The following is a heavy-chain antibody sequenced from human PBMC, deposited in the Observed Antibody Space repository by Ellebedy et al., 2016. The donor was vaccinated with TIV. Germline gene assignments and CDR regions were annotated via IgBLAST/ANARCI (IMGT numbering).Heavy chain of an antibody. CDR1: GDSINNYY. V-gene: IGHV4-59*01. CDR3: ARSYSYHSDSSGHFDF. D-gene: IGHD3-22*01. J-gene: IGHJ5*01. CDR2: INYSGIT. Sequence: SETLSLTCTVSGDSINNYYWSWIRQPPGKGLEWIGYINYSGITNSNPSLKSRVTILVDTSKNQVSLHLTSVTAADTAVYYCARSYSYHSDSSGHFDFWGQGALVTVSS.